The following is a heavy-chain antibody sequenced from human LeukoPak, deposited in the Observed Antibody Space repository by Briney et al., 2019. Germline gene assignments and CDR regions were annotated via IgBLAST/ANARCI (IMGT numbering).Heavy chain of an antibody. CDR3: ARCLITIFGVANFFDY. CDR2: IYYSAST. V-gene: IGHV4-39*01. D-gene: IGHD3-3*01. Sequence: KPSETLSLTCTVSGGSITSSSYYWGWIRQPPGQGLEWIGSIYYSASTYYNPSLKSRVTISVDTSKNQFSLKLSSVTAADTAVHYCARCLITIFGVANFFDYWGQGTLVTVS. CDR1: GGSITSSSYY. J-gene: IGHJ4*02.